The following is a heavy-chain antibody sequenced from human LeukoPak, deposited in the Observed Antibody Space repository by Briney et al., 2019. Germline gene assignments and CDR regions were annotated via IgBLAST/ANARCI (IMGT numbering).Heavy chain of an antibody. D-gene: IGHD1-1*01. CDR3: ARDGGGTGTVFDP. CDR1: GYTFTSYD. J-gene: IGHJ5*02. CDR2: ISAYNGNT. V-gene: IGHV1-18*01. Sequence: ASVKVSCKASGYTFTSYDINWVRQATGQGLEWMGWISAYNGNTNYAQKLQGRVTMTTDTSTSTAYMELRSLGSDDTAVYYCARDGGGTGTVFDPWGQGTLDTVSS.